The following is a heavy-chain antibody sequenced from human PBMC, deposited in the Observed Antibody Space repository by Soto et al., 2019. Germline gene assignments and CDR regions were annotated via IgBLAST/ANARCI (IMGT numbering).Heavy chain of an antibody. CDR2: IYQSGST. V-gene: IGHV4-30-2*01. CDR1: GAPITSGAYS. D-gene: IGHD2-21*02. Sequence: QLQLREAGSGLVKPSQTLSLTCTVSGAPITSGAYSWSWIRQPPGKGLEWIGFIYQSGSTHYNPSLKSRVTISVDRSKNHFSLQLTSVTAADTAVYYCARDMSGCSSSDCYLSGWFDPWGPGTLVTVSS. CDR3: ARDMSGCSSSDCYLSGWFDP. J-gene: IGHJ5*02.